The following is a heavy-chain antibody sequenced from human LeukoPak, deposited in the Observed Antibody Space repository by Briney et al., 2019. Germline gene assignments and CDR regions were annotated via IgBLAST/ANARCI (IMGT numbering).Heavy chain of an antibody. CDR2: IYYSGST. V-gene: IGHV4-59*01. D-gene: IGHD1-26*01. J-gene: IGHJ6*02. Sequence: SETLSLTCTVSGGSISSYYWSWIRQPPGKGLEWIGYIYYSGSTNYNPSLKSRVTISVDTSKNQFSLKLSSVTAADTAVYYCARLGPLWREPSYYYGMDVWGQGTTVTVSS. CDR1: GGSISSYY. CDR3: ARLGPLWREPSYYYGMDV.